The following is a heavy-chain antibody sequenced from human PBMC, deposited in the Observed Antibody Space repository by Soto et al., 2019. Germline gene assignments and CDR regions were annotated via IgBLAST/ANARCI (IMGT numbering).Heavy chain of an antibody. V-gene: IGHV4-31*11. J-gene: IGHJ4*02. CDR2: ISYTGNT. Sequence: QVQLQASGPGLVKPSQTLSLTCAVSGRSISSVGYYWSWVRQHPGKGLEWIGSISYTGNTYYNPSLENRLSISLDTSENRFYLRLNSVPAADTAIYYCARPNDYWNGYGPFDYWGQGSLVTVSS. CDR1: GRSISSVGYY. CDR3: ARPNDYWNGYGPFDY. D-gene: IGHD3-3*01.